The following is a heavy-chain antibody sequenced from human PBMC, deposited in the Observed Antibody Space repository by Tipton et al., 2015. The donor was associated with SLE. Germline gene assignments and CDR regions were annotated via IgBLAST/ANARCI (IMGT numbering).Heavy chain of an antibody. V-gene: IGHV5-51*01. Sequence: QSGPEVKKPGESLKISCKGSGYSFTSYWIGWVRQMPGKGLEWMGIIYPGDSDTRYSPSFQGQVTISADKSISPVYLQWSSRKASDTAMYYGAKRGRWDHFDYWGQGTLVTVSS. CDR3: AKRGRWDHFDY. CDR1: GYSFTSYW. J-gene: IGHJ4*02. CDR2: IYPGDSDT. D-gene: IGHD1-26*01.